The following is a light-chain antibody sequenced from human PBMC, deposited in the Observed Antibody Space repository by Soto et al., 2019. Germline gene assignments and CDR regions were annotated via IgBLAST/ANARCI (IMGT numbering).Light chain of an antibody. CDR3: SSYTSSITLFV. Sequence: QSVLTQPAPVSGSPGQSITVSCTGTSSDVGVYDYVSWYQQHPGKAPKLIIYDVSNRPSGVSDRFSGSKSGNTASLTISGLQAEDAADYYCSSYTSSITLFVFGSGTKVSVL. J-gene: IGLJ1*01. CDR2: DVS. V-gene: IGLV2-14*03. CDR1: SSDVGVYDY.